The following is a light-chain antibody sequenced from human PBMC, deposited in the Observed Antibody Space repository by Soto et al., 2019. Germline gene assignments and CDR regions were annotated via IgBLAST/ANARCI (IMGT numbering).Light chain of an antibody. V-gene: IGKV1-5*03. J-gene: IGKJ1*01. CDR3: QQYNVYSWT. CDR2: EAS. Sequence: DIQMTQSPSTLSASVGDRVTITCRASQSISSWLAWYQQKPGKAPKLLIYEASSLENGVPARFGGSGSGTEFTLTISSLQPDDFATYYCQQYNVYSWTFGQGTKVDIK. CDR1: QSISSW.